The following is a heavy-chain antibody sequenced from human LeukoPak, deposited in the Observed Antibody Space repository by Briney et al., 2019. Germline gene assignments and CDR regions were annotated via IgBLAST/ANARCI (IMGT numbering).Heavy chain of an antibody. CDR1: GFTFRMYA. V-gene: IGHV3-23*01. D-gene: IGHD3-22*01. Sequence: GGSLSHHCAASGFTFRMYAMSWVRQAPGKGLESVASIIYDGRHTYYAASVKGRFTISRDTSQNTLYLQMNSLRAEDTALYYCAKDGLSYDGSTHVYYFQSLGQGTLVTVSS. CDR2: IIYDGRHT. CDR3: AKDGLSYDGSTHVYYFQS. J-gene: IGHJ4*02.